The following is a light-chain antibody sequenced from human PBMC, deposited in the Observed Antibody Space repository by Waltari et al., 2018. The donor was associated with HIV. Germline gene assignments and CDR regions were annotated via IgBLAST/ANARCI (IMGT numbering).Light chain of an antibody. V-gene: IGLV1-47*01. J-gene: IGLJ3*02. Sequence: QSVLTQPPSASGTPGQRVTISCSGSSSNIGSNYVYWYQQLPGTAPKLLIYRNKQRPPGVPDLFSGSKSGTSASLAISGLRSEDEADYYCAAWDDSLSGPGVFGGGTKLTVL. CDR2: RNK. CDR3: AAWDDSLSGPGV. CDR1: SSNIGSNY.